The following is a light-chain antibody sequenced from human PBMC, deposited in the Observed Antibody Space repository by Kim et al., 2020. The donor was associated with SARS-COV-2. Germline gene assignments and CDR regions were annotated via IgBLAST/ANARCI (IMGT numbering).Light chain of an antibody. CDR3: SSYTTSSTLV. J-gene: IGLJ2*01. V-gene: IGLV2-18*02. CDR1: SSDVGGYTR. CDR2: EVH. Sequence: GQSVTISCTGTSSDVGGYTRVSWYQQPPGTAPKLMIYEVHNRPSGVPDRFSGSKSGNTASLTISGLQTEDEADYYCSSYTTSSTLVFGGGTQLTVL.